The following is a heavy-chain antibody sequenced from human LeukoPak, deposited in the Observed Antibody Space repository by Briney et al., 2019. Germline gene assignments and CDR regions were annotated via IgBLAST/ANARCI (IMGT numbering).Heavy chain of an antibody. Sequence: TGGSLRLSCAVSGFPFRSCPMHWVRQAPGKGLEWVAVISYDGSNEYYADSVKGRFTISRDNYKNTLYLQMNSLRPEDAAVYYCATGEGDQSNYWGQGTLVPV. J-gene: IGHJ4*02. V-gene: IGHV3-30-3*01. CDR3: ATGEGDQSNY. D-gene: IGHD2-21*01. CDR1: GFPFRSCP. CDR2: ISYDGSNE.